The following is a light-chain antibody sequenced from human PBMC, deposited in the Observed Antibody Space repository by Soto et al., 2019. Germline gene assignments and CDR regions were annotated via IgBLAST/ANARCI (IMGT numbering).Light chain of an antibody. CDR1: QSITNC. CDR2: DAS. CDR3: QQHNPYSPYT. V-gene: IGKV1-5*03. J-gene: IGKJ2*01. Sequence: DIQMTQSPSTLSASVGDRVTITCRASQSITNCLAWYQQKPGKAPKLLIFDASSLRSGVPSRFSGSGSGTEFTVTISSLQPEDFATYYCQQHNPYSPYTFGQGTMLEIK.